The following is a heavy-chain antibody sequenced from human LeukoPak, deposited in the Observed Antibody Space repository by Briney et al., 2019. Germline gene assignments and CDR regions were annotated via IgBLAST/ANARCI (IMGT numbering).Heavy chain of an antibody. CDR3: ARDPGPLVGATTVNDY. D-gene: IGHD1-26*01. Sequence: GASVTVSCKASGGTFISYAISWVRQAPGQGLEWMGGIIPIFGTANYAQKFQGRVTITADESTSTAYMELSSLRSEDTAVYYCARDPGPLVGATTVNDYWGQGTLVTVSS. V-gene: IGHV1-69*13. CDR1: GGTFISYA. CDR2: IIPIFGTA. J-gene: IGHJ4*02.